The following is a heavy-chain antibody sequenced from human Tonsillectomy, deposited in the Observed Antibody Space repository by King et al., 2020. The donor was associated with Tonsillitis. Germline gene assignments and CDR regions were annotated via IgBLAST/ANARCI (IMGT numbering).Heavy chain of an antibody. V-gene: IGHV3-43*01. CDR3: AKDIVWLIGPESRGFDY. Sequence: DVKLVESGGVVVQPGGSLRLSCAASGFTFDDYTMHWVRHATGKGLEWVSLFSWDGGSTYYADSVKGRFTISSDNSKDSLYLQLNSLRTEDTALYYCAKDIVWLIGPESRGFDYWGQGTLVTVSS. CDR1: GFTFDDYT. CDR2: FSWDGGST. J-gene: IGHJ4*02. D-gene: IGHD3-9*01.